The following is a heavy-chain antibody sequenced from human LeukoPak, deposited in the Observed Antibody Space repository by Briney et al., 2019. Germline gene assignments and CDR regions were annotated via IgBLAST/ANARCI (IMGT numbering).Heavy chain of an antibody. D-gene: IGHD3-22*01. V-gene: IGHV3-74*01. CDR2: ISGGGSTT. CDR3: ATGNYYDSRGYYTFGH. J-gene: IGHJ4*02. CDR1: GFAFNKYW. Sequence: GGSLRLSCAASGFAFNKYWMHWVRQTPGKGLVWASRISGGGSTTSYADSVKGGFTISRDNAKNTLYLQMSSLRAEDTAVYYCATGNYYDSRGYYTFGHWGQGTLVTVSS.